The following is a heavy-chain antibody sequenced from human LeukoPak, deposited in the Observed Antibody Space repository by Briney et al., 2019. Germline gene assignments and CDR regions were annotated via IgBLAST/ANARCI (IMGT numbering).Heavy chain of an antibody. CDR2: IIPISATP. CDR1: GGTFSTYL. V-gene: IGHV1-69*06. D-gene: IGHD6-19*01. J-gene: IGHJ4*02. Sequence: ASVKVSCKASGGTFSTYLISWVRQAPGQGLEWMGGIIPISATPNYAQKFQGRVTMTEDTSTDTAYMELSSLRSEDTAVYYCATEGYSSGWYPGWGQGTLVTVSS. CDR3: ATEGYSSGWYPG.